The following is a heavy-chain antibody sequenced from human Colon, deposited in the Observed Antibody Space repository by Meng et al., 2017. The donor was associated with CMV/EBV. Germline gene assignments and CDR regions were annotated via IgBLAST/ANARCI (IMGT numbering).Heavy chain of an antibody. Sequence: GGSLRLSCAASGFTFSSYGMHWVRQAPGKGLEWVAFIRYDGSNKYYADSVKGRFTISRENSKNTLYLQMNSLRAEDTAVYYCAKGGYSSSPSGDYWGQGTLVTVSS. J-gene: IGHJ4*02. CDR3: AKGGYSSSPSGDY. V-gene: IGHV3-30*02. CDR2: IRYDGSNK. CDR1: GFTFSSYG. D-gene: IGHD6-6*01.